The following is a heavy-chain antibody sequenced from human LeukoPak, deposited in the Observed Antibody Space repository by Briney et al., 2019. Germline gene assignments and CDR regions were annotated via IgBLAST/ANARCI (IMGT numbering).Heavy chain of an antibody. CDR1: GYTFTSDD. CDR3: ARGETRAYYGSGSYTH. V-gene: IGHV1-8*01. J-gene: IGHJ4*02. CDR2: MNPNSGNT. Sequence: ASVKVSCKASGYTFTSDDINWVRQATGQGLEWMGWMNPNSGNTGYAQKFQGRVTMTRNTSISTAYMELSSLRSEDTAVYYCARGETRAYYGSGSYTHWGQGTLVTVSS. D-gene: IGHD3-10*01.